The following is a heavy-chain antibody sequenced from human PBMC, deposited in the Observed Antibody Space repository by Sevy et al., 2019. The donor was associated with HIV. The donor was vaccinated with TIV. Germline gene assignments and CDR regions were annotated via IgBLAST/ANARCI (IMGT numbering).Heavy chain of an antibody. CDR2: IKSKTDGGTR. V-gene: IGHV3-15*01. CDR3: TAGVGTSDFDY. CDR1: GFTFSNAW. J-gene: IGHJ4*02. Sequence: GGSLRLSCVASGFTFSNAWMSWVRQTPGKGLEWVGRIKSKTDGGTRDFAAPVKGRFAIARDDSKNTWSLQMDSLKTEDTAVYYCTAGVGTSDFDYWGQGILVTVSS. D-gene: IGHD1-26*01.